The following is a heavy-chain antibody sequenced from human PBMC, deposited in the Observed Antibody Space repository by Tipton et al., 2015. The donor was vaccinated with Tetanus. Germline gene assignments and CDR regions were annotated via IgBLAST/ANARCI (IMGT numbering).Heavy chain of an antibody. CDR2: IHPGESTT. V-gene: IGHV5-51*01. Sequence: QLVQSGVEVKKPGESLRISCQASGYSFSSYYIAWVRQMPGRGLEWMGFIHPGESTTTYSPSFQGRVTFSADTSINTAFLQWNSRRASDTAIYYCARLGLTTKPGHAFDIWGQGTMVTVSS. CDR3: ARLGLTTKPGHAFDI. J-gene: IGHJ3*02. CDR1: GYSFSSYY. D-gene: IGHD1-14*01.